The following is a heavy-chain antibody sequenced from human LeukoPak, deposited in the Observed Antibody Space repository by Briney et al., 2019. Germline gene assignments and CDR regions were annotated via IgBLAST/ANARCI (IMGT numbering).Heavy chain of an antibody. D-gene: IGHD2-2*01. J-gene: IGHJ3*02. CDR2: IYPGDSDT. CDR3: ARIVVVPAAHVAFDI. Sequence: GESLKISCKGSGYSFTSYWIGWVRQMPGKGLEWMGIIYPGDSDTRYSPSFQGQVTISADKSISTAYLQWSSLKASDTAMYYCARIVVVPAAHVAFDIWGQGTMVTVSS. CDR1: GYSFTSYW. V-gene: IGHV5-51*01.